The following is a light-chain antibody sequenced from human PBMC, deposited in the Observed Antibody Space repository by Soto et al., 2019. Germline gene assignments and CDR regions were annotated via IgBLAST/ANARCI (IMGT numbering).Light chain of an antibody. V-gene: IGLV2-23*02. J-gene: IGLJ1*01. Sequence: QSVLPQPASVSGSPGQSITISCTRSSSDVGTYNLVSWYQQHPGEAPKLMIYEVTKRPSGVSYRFSGSKSGNTASPTISGLQAEDEADYYCCSYAGSSYVFGTGTKVTVL. CDR3: CSYAGSSYV. CDR2: EVT. CDR1: SSDVGTYNL.